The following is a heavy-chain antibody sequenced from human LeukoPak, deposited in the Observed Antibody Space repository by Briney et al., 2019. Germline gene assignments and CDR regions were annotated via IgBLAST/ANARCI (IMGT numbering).Heavy chain of an antibody. CDR1: GYSISSGYY. CDR2: IYYSGST. V-gene: IGHV4-61*01. D-gene: IGHD5-24*01. Sequence: PSETLSLTCAVSGYSISSGYYWGWIRQPPGKGLEWIGYIYYSGSTNYNPPLKSRVIMSVDTSKNQFSLKLSSLTAADTAVYYCARDLGNGYNFFDYWGQGRLVTVSS. J-gene: IGHJ4*02. CDR3: ARDLGNGYNFFDY.